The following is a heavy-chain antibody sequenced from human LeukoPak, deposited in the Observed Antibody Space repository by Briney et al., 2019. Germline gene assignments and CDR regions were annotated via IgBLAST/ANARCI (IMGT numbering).Heavy chain of an antibody. Sequence: GGSLRLSCAASGFTFSNYNMNWVRQAPGKGLQWVSSISTSSSYIYYADSVKGRFTISRDNSKNTLYLQMNSLRAEDTAVYYCAREDYYMDVWGKGTTVTISS. V-gene: IGHV3-21*04. J-gene: IGHJ6*03. CDR1: GFTFSNYN. CDR2: ISTSSSYI. CDR3: AREDYYMDV.